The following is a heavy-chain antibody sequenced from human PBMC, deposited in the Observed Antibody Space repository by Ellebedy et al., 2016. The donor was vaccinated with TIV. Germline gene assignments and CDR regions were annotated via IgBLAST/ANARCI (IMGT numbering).Heavy chain of an antibody. J-gene: IGHJ3*02. V-gene: IGHV4-34*01. D-gene: IGHD6-13*01. CDR1: GESFSGYY. CDR2: INHSGST. CDR3: ARTMQQPGEFGAFDI. Sequence: GSLRLSCAVYGESFSGYYWSWIRQPPGKGLEWIGEINHSGSTNYNPSLKSRVTISVDTSKNQFSLKLSSVTAADTAVYYCARTMQQPGEFGAFDIWGQGTMVTVSS.